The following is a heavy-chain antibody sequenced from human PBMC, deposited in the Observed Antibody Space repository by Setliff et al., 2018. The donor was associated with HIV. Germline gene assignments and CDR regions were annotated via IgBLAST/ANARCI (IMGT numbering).Heavy chain of an antibody. CDR2: ISYDGSNK. D-gene: IGHD3-22*01. Sequence: PGGSLRLSCAASGFLFSSYAMSWVRQAPGKGLEWVAVISYDGSNKYYADSVKGRFTISRDNSKNTLYLQMNSLRAEDTAVYYCARSVIGYYYYGMDVWGQGTLVTVSS. V-gene: IGHV3-30*01. CDR3: ARSVIGYYYYGMDV. J-gene: IGHJ6*02. CDR1: GFLFSSYA.